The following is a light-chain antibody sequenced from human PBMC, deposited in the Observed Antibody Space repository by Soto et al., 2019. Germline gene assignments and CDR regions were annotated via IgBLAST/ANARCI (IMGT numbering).Light chain of an antibody. CDR1: QSVSSY. Sequence: EIVLTQSPATLSLSPGERATLSCRASQSVSSYLVWYQQKPGQAPRLLIYYASNRATGIPARCSGSGSGTDFSITISSLEPEDFSVYYCQQRSSWPPWTFGQGTKVEI. V-gene: IGKV3-11*01. J-gene: IGKJ1*01. CDR3: QQRSSWPPWT. CDR2: YAS.